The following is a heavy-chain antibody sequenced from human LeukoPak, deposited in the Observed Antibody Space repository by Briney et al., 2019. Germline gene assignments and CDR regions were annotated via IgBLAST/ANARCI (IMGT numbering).Heavy chain of an antibody. J-gene: IGHJ4*02. D-gene: IGHD2-2*02. CDR2: INWNGGST. CDR1: GFTVDDYG. V-gene: IGHV3-20*04. CDR3: ARGTRAIPLDY. Sequence: GGSLRLSCAASGFTVDDYGMSWVRQAPGKGLEWDSGINWNGGSTGYADSVKGRFTISRDNAKNSLYLQMDSLRAEDTALYYCARGTRAIPLDYWGQGTLVTVSS.